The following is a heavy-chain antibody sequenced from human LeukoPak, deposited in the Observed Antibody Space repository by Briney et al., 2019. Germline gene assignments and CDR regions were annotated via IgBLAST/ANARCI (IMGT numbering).Heavy chain of an antibody. CDR3: AREGRTLWEIATNYY. CDR1: RYSISSGYY. Sequence: SETLSLTCTVSRYSISSGYYWGWIRRPPGKGREWIGSMFHSGSTYYNPSLKSRVTISVEKSKKQLCLKMSTGTAADTAIYYCAREGRTLWEIATNYYWRQALLVTVSS. V-gene: IGHV4-38-2*02. CDR2: MFHSGST. D-gene: IGHD5-24*01. J-gene: IGHJ4*02.